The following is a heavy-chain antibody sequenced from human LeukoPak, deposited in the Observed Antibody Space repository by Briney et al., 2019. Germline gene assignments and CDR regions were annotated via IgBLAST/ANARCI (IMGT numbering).Heavy chain of an antibody. CDR1: GGSINNHY. V-gene: IGHV4-59*11. Sequence: SETLSLTCTVSGGSINNHYWSWIRQAPGKGLEWIGYIYYTGTTNYNPSLKSRVTVSLDTSKNQFSLKLRSVTAADTAVYYCARKGVWFESWGQGTLVTVSS. CDR2: IYYTGTT. J-gene: IGHJ5*01. CDR3: ARKGVWFES.